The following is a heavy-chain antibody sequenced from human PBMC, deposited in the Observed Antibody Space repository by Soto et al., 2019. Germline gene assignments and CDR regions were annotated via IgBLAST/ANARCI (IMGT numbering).Heavy chain of an antibody. CDR1: GFTFSSYA. Sequence: GGSLRLSCAASGFTFSSYAMSWVRQAPGKGLEWVSAISGSGGSTYYADSVKGRFTISRDNSKNTLYLQMNSLRAEDTAVYYCAKDYTIFGVAYLDYWGQGTLVTVSS. D-gene: IGHD3-3*01. V-gene: IGHV3-23*01. CDR2: ISGSGGST. CDR3: AKDYTIFGVAYLDY. J-gene: IGHJ4*02.